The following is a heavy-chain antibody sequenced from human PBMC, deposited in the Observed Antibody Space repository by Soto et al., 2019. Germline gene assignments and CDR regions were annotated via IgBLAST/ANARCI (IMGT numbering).Heavy chain of an antibody. CDR3: ARGGGCGGDCYDY. Sequence: EVQLVESGGGLVQPGGSLRLSCAASGFTFSSYDMHWVRQATGKGLEWVSAIGTAGDTYYPGSVKGRFTISRENAKNSLYLQMNSLRAGDTAVYYCARGGGCGGDCYDYWGQGTLVTVSS. D-gene: IGHD2-21*01. CDR1: GFTFSSYD. J-gene: IGHJ4*02. V-gene: IGHV3-13*01. CDR2: IGTAGDT.